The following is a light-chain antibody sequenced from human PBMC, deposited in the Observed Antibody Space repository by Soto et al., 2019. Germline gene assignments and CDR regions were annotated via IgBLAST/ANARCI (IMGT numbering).Light chain of an antibody. J-gene: IGLJ1*01. CDR3: SSYAGSNNPGV. CDR1: SSDVGGYNY. CDR2: EVS. Sequence: QSALTQPPSASGSPGQSVTISCTGTSSDVGGYNYVSWYQQHPGKAPKLMIYEVSKRPSGVPDRFSGSKSGNTASLTVSGLQDEDEADYYCSSYAGSNNPGVFGTGTKVTVL. V-gene: IGLV2-8*01.